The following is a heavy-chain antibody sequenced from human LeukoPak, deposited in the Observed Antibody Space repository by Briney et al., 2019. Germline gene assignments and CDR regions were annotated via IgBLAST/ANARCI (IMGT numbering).Heavy chain of an antibody. D-gene: IGHD4-23*01. CDR1: GGSISSYY. Sequence: PSEPLSLTCTVSGGSISSYYWSWIRQPPGKGLEWCGYIYYSGSTNYNPYLKSRVTISVGTSKNQFSLKLSSVTPADTAVYYCSRGSSSTVVAAEYFQHWGQGTLVTVSS. CDR2: IYYSGST. CDR3: SRGSSSTVVAAEYFQH. V-gene: IGHV4-59*01. J-gene: IGHJ1*01.